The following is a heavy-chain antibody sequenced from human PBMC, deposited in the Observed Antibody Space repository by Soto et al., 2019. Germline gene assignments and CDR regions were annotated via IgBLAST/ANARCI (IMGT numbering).Heavy chain of an antibody. CDR1: GYSFTSYW. V-gene: IGHV5-51*01. J-gene: IGHJ6*02. CDR2: IYPGDSDT. Sequence: GESLKISCKGSGYSFTSYWIGWGRQMPGKGLEWMGIIYPGDSDTRYSPSFQGQVTISADKSISTAYLPWSSLKASDSAMYYCPRHRVVYGDYYYGMDVWGQGTTVTVSS. D-gene: IGHD4-17*01. CDR3: PRHRVVYGDYYYGMDV.